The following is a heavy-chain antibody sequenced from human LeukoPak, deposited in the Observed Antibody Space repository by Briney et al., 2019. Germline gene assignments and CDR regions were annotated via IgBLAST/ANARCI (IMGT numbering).Heavy chain of an antibody. CDR3: ASEDIAAAGVDY. D-gene: IGHD6-13*01. V-gene: IGHV4-59*08. J-gene: IGHJ4*02. CDR1: GGSISPSY. CDR2: IYYSGGT. Sequence: SETLSLTCTVSGGSISPSYWSWIRQPPGKGLEWIGYIYYSGGTNFNPSLKSRVTISVDTSKNQFSLKLSSVTAADTAVYYCASEDIAAAGVDYWGQGTLVTVSS.